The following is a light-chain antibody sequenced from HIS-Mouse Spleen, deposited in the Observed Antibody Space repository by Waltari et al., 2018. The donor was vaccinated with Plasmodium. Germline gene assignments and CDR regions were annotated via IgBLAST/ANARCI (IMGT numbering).Light chain of an antibody. V-gene: IGLV3-19*01. J-gene: IGLJ3*02. CDR2: GKN. CDR3: NSRDSSGNHQV. CDR1: SLRSYY. Sequence: SSELTQDPAVSVALGQTVRITCQGDSLRSYYASWYQQKPGQATVLVLYGKNNRPSGIPGRFSGSSAGNTASLTITGAQAEDEADYYCNSRDSSGNHQVFGGGTKLTVL.